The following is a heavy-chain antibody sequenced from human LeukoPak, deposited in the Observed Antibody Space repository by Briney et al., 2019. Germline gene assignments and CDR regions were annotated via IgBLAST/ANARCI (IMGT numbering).Heavy chain of an antibody. J-gene: IGHJ4*02. Sequence: SQTLSLTCTVSGGSISSGGYYWSWIRQHPGKGLEWIGYIYYSGSTYYNPSLKSRVTISVDTSKNQFSLKLSSVTAADTAVYYCARYYYDSSGLGYFDYWGQGTLVTVSS. V-gene: IGHV4-31*03. CDR1: GGSISSGGYY. CDR2: IYYSGST. D-gene: IGHD3-22*01. CDR3: ARYYYDSSGLGYFDY.